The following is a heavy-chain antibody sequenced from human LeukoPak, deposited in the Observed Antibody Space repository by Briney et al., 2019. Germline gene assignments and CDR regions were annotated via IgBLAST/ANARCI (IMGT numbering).Heavy chain of an antibody. Sequence: GGSLRLSCAASGFTFSSYGMHWVRQAPGKGLEWVAFIRYDGSNKYYADSVKGRFTISRDNSKNTLYLQMNSLRAEDTAVYYCARDQDVAAAGTWGSIDYWGQGTLVTVSS. J-gene: IGHJ4*02. CDR3: ARDQDVAAAGTWGSIDY. CDR2: IRYDGSNK. CDR1: GFTFSSYG. D-gene: IGHD6-13*01. V-gene: IGHV3-30*02.